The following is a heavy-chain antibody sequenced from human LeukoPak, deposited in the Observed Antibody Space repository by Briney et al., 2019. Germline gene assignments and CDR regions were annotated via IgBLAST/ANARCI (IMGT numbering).Heavy chain of an antibody. CDR3: ARGGSSVNYGMDV. Sequence: GGSLRLSCAASGFTFSSYSMNWVRQAPGKGLEWVSSISSSSSYIYYADSVKGRFTISRDNAKNPLYLQMNSLRAEDTAVYYCARGGSSVNYGMDVWGQGTTVTVSS. CDR2: ISSSSSYI. J-gene: IGHJ6*02. D-gene: IGHD6-6*01. CDR1: GFTFSSYS. V-gene: IGHV3-21*01.